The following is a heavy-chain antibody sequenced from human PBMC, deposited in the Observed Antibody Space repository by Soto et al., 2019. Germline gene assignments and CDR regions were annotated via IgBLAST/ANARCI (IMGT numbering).Heavy chain of an antibody. V-gene: IGHV1-69*13. CDR3: ASISSHGGRTIGGYYYYGMDV. Sequence: ASVKVSCKASGGTFSSYAISWVRQAPGQGLEWMGGIIPIFGTANYAQKFQGRVTITADESTSTAYIELSSLRSEDTAVYYCASISSHGGRTIGGYYYYGMDVWGQGTTVTVSS. J-gene: IGHJ6*02. D-gene: IGHD3-16*01. CDR2: IIPIFGTA. CDR1: GGTFSSYA.